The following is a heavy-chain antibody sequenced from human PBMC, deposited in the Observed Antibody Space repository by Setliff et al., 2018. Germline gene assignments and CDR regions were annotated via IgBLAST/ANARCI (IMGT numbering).Heavy chain of an antibody. D-gene: IGHD2-2*01. Sequence: SETLSLTCAVYGESFNGHYWSWSRQPPGKGLEWMGEINHSGSTNYNPSLKSRVTISVDTSKNQFSLKLSSVTAADTAVYYCARGYCNSVACFFAGWFDPWGLGIRVTVSS. J-gene: IGHJ5*02. CDR1: GESFNGHY. CDR2: INHSGST. V-gene: IGHV4-34*01. CDR3: ARGYCNSVACFFAGWFDP.